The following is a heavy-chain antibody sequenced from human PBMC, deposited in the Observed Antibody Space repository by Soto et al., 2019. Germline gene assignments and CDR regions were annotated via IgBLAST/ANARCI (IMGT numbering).Heavy chain of an antibody. D-gene: IGHD3-3*01. V-gene: IGHV1-8*01. CDR3: ARGDTIFGVVMFGFHDY. CDR1: GYTFTSYD. CDR2: MNPNSGNT. J-gene: IGHJ4*02. Sequence: AAVNVSCKASGYTFTSYDINWVRQATGQGLEWMGWMNPNSGNTGYAQKFQGRVTMTRNTSISTAYMELSSLRSEDTAVYYCARGDTIFGVVMFGFHDYWGQGTLVTVSS.